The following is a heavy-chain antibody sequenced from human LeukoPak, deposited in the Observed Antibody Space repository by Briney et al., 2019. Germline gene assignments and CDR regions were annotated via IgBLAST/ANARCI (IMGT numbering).Heavy chain of an antibody. J-gene: IGHJ5*02. CDR1: GFTFSTSL. Sequence: GGSLRLSCVGSGFTFSTSLMHWVRQAPGKGPEYVAYINQDGSETNYVDSVTGRFTISRDNTRNSLFLKMYGLRDEDTAIYYCARWAGRCGGDCQSEDPWGLGTLVIVSS. D-gene: IGHD2-21*02. CDR2: INQDGSET. V-gene: IGHV3-7*01. CDR3: ARWAGRCGGDCQSEDP.